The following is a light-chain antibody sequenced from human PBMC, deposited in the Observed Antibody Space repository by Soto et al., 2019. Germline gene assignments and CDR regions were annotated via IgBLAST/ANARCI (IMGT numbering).Light chain of an antibody. J-gene: IGLJ2*01. CDR1: SSNIGSNY. CDR3: AAWDDSLSGLE. CDR2: RNS. V-gene: IGLV1-47*01. Sequence: QSVLTQPPSASGTPGQRVTISCSGSSSNIGSNYVYWYQQLPGTVPQLLIYRNSERPSGVPDRFSGSKSGTSASLAISGLRYEDEADNYCAAWDDSLSGLEFGGGTKLTVL.